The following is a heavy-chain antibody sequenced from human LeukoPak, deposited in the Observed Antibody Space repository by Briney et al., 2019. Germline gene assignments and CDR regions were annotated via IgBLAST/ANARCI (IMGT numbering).Heavy chain of an antibody. D-gene: IGHD6-6*01. CDR1: GGFISSYY. V-gene: IGHV4-59*08. Sequence: QSSETLSLTYTVSGGFISSYYWSWVRQPPGKGLEWIGFIDYTGSTNYNPSLKSRVTMSVDTSKNQFSLNLNSVTAADTAVYYCARRGAARRYDGMDVWGQGTTVTVSS. CDR3: ARRGAARRYDGMDV. CDR2: IDYTGST. J-gene: IGHJ6*02.